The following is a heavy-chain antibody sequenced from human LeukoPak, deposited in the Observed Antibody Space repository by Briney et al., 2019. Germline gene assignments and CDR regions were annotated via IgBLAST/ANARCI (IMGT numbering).Heavy chain of an antibody. V-gene: IGHV3-21*01. CDR2: ISSSSSYI. CDR1: GFTLSSYS. D-gene: IGHD5-24*01. Sequence: GALRLSCAASGFTLSSYSMNWVRQAPGKGLEWVSSISSSSSYIYYADSVKGRFTISRDNAKNSLYLQMNSLRAEDTAVYYCARDMAPSNYYYYGMDVWGQGTTVTVSS. J-gene: IGHJ6*02. CDR3: ARDMAPSNYYYYGMDV.